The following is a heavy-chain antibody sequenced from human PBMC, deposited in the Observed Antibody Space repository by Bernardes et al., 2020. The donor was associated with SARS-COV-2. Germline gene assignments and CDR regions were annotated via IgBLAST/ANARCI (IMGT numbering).Heavy chain of an antibody. CDR2: ISGSGAIT. D-gene: IGHD3-10*01. CDR3: AKDRSSILRGVVV. CDR1: GFTFSSFA. Sequence: GSLRLSCAASGFTFSSFAMNWVRQAPGKELEWVSSISGSGAITYYVDSVKGRFTISRDNYKDTLYLQMNSLRAEDTAVYYCAKDRSSILRGVVVWGQGTLVTVSS. J-gene: IGHJ4*02. V-gene: IGHV3-23*01.